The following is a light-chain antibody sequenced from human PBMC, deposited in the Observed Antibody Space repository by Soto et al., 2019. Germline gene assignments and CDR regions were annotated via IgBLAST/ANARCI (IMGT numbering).Light chain of an antibody. CDR1: QSVDSNF. V-gene: IGKV3-20*01. Sequence: EVVLTQSPGALSLSPGERAALSCRASQSVDSNFLAWYQQRPGQAPRLLIYATSSRATGIPARFSGSGSGTDFTLTIGSLEPEDFAVYYCLRYGRSPGWTFGQGTRVEIK. J-gene: IGKJ1*01. CDR2: ATS. CDR3: LRYGRSPGWT.